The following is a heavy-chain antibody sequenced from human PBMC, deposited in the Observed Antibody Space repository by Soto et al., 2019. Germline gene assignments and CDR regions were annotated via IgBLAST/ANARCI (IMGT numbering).Heavy chain of an antibody. CDR3: ARERVVAAAGKRPLDYYYYGMDV. CDR2: INPNSGGT. Sequence: ASVKVSCKASGYTFTCYYMHWVRQAPGQGLEGMGWINPNSGGTNYAQKFQGWVTMTRDTSISTAYMELSRLRSDDTAVYYCARERVVAAAGKRPLDYYYYGMDVWGQGTAVTVSS. V-gene: IGHV1-2*04. CDR1: GYTFTCYY. D-gene: IGHD6-13*01. J-gene: IGHJ6*02.